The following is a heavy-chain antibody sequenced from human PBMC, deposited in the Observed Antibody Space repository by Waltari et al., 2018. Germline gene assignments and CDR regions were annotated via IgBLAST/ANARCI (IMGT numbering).Heavy chain of an antibody. V-gene: IGHV1-69*05. CDR3: ASGYDMDVAEYFQH. D-gene: IGHD5-12*01. CDR2: IIPIFGTA. J-gene: IGHJ1*01. Sequence: QVQLVQSGAEVKKPGSSVTVSCKASGGTFSSYSLTWVRQAPGQGLEWMGGIIPIFGTANYAQKCQGRVTITTDESTSTAYMELSSLRSEDTAVYYCASGYDMDVAEYFQHWGQGTLVTVSS. CDR1: GGTFSSYS.